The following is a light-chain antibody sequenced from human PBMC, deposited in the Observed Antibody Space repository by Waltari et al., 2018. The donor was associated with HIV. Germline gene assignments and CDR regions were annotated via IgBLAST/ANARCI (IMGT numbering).Light chain of an antibody. CDR1: QSVSSSY. J-gene: IGKJ1*01. V-gene: IGKV3-20*01. CDR3: QQYGSSPLWT. Sequence: IVLTQSPGTLSLSPGERATLPCRASQSVSSSYLAWYQQKPGQAPRLLIYGASSRATGIPDRFSGSGSGTDFTLTISRLEPEDFAVYYCQQYGSSPLWTFGQGTKVEIK. CDR2: GAS.